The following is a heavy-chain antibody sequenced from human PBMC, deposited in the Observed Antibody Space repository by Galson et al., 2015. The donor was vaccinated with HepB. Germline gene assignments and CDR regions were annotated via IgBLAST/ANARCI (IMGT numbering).Heavy chain of an antibody. V-gene: IGHV3-21*01. CDR2: ISSSSSFK. D-gene: IGHD5-18*01. Sequence: SLRLSCAASGFTFSSDSMNWVRQAPGKGLEWVSSISSSSSFKFYAESVKGRFTISRDNAKNTLYLQMNSLRAEDTAVYYCARARGYSYGYGMDVWGQGTTVTVSS. CDR1: GFTFSSDS. J-gene: IGHJ6*02. CDR3: ARARGYSYGYGMDV.